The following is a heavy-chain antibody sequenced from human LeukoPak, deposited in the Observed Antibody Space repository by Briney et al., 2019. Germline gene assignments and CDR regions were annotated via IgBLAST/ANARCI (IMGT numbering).Heavy chain of an antibody. D-gene: IGHD3-16*01. V-gene: IGHV3-30*03. CDR1: GFTFSSYG. J-gene: IGHJ4*02. CDR2: ISYDGNNK. Sequence: GGSLRLSCAASGFTFSSYGMHWVRQAPGKGLEWVAVISYDGNNKYYADSVMGRFTISRDNSKNTLYLQMNSLGAEDTALYYCARDRGLSPWGSFFDYWGQGTLVTVSS. CDR3: ARDRGLSPWGSFFDY.